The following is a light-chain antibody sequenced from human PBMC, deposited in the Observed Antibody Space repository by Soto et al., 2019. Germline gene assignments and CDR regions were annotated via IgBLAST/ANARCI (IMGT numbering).Light chain of an antibody. CDR2: EVN. Sequence: QSALTQPPSASGSPGQSVTIPCTGTSSDIGGYNSVSWDQQHPGKAPKLRIYEVNKRPLGVPERFSGSKSGDTASLTVSGLQADDEADYYCSSSAGTNSFVLFGGGTKLTVL. CDR1: SSDIGGYNS. V-gene: IGLV2-8*01. J-gene: IGLJ3*02. CDR3: SSSAGTNSFVL.